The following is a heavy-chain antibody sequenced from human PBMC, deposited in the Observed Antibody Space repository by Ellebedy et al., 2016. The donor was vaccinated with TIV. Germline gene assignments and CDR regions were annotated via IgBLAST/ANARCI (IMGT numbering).Heavy chain of an antibody. CDR3: ARDPADY. CDR1: GFTFRSYW. J-gene: IGHJ4*02. Sequence: GESLKISCAASGFTFRSYWMSWVRQAPGKGLEWVAHISTSGYTKYYAESVKGRFTISRDNARNSLYLQMNSLRDEDTAVYYCARDPADYWGQGTLVTVSS. V-gene: IGHV3-48*02. CDR2: ISTSGYTK.